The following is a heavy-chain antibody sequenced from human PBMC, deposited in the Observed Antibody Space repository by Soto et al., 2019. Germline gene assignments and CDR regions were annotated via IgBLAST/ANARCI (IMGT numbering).Heavy chain of an antibody. D-gene: IGHD6-19*01. CDR2: IDSSGEK. CDR1: GLSISDSEMG. V-gene: IGHV2-26*01. J-gene: IGHJ5*02. Sequence: QVTLKESGPVLVKPTETLTLRCTVSGLSISDSEMGVSWIRQPPGKALEWLAHIDSSGEKSYRKFLKSRLTISKDTSKSQIVLIMTNMDPADTGTYYCARRHLAVAVSPWFDPWGQGILVTVSS. CDR3: ARRHLAVAVSPWFDP.